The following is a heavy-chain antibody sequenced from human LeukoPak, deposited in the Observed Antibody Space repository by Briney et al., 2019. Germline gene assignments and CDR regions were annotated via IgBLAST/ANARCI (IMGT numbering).Heavy chain of an antibody. CDR3: ARPQYYYDFWSGPQGGWFDP. J-gene: IGHJ5*02. Sequence: GESLKISCKGSGYSFTSYWIGWVRQMPGKGLEWMGIIYPGDSDTRYSPSFQGQVTISADKSISTAYLQWSSLKASDTAMYYCARPQYYYDFWSGPQGGWFDPWGQGTLVTVSS. CDR1: GYSFTSYW. D-gene: IGHD3-3*01. CDR2: IYPGDSDT. V-gene: IGHV5-51*01.